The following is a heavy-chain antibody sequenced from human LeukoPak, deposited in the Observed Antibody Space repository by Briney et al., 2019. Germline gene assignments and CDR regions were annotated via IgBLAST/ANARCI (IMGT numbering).Heavy chain of an antibody. CDR1: GYTFTSYD. Sequence: GASVKVSCKASGYTFTSYDINWVRQATGQGLEWMGWMNPNSGNTGYAQKFQGRVTITRNTSISTAYMELSSLKSEDTAVYYCARDPGIAAGDAFDIWGQGTMVTVSS. J-gene: IGHJ3*02. D-gene: IGHD6-13*01. CDR3: ARDPGIAAGDAFDI. V-gene: IGHV1-8*03. CDR2: MNPNSGNT.